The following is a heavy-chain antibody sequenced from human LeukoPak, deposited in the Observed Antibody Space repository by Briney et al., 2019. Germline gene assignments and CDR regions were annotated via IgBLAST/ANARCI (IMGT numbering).Heavy chain of an antibody. J-gene: IGHJ4*02. Sequence: GGSLRLSCAASGFTVSGNYMSWVRQAPGKGLEWVSVIYSSGSTYYADSVKGRFTISRHDSKNTLYLQMNSLRAEDTAVYYCARTLISIAAAGSDYWGQGTLVSVSS. CDR1: GFTVSGNY. CDR2: IYSSGST. CDR3: ARTLISIAAAGSDY. D-gene: IGHD6-13*01. V-gene: IGHV3-53*04.